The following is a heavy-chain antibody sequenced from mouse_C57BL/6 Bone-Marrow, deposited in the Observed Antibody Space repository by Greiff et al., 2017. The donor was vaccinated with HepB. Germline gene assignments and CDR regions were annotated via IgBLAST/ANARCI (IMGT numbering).Heavy chain of an antibody. CDR2: ISDGGSYT. J-gene: IGHJ1*03. CDR3: ARGFTTVGNFDV. CDR1: GFTFSSYA. D-gene: IGHD1-1*01. Sequence: EVHLVESGGGLVKPGGSLKLSCAASGFTFSSYAMSWVRQTPEKRLEWVATISDGGSYTYYPDNVKGRFTISRDNAKNNLYLQMSHLKSEDTAMYYCARGFTTVGNFDVWGTGTTVTVSS. V-gene: IGHV5-4*01.